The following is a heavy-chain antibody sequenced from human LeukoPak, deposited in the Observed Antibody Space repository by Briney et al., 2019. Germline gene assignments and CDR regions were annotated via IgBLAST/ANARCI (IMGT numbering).Heavy chain of an antibody. CDR2: ISYDGSNK. Sequence: PGGSLRLSCAASGFTLSSCGMHWVRQAPGKGLEWVAVISYDGSNKFYAESMKGRFTISRDNSKHTLYLQMNRQRAEDTAVYYCAKVHTCIQLWNHFDYGSQETLVTLPS. CDR3: AKVHTCIQLWNHFDY. J-gene: IGHJ4*01. D-gene: IGHD5-18*01. V-gene: IGHV3-30*18. CDR1: GFTLSSCG.